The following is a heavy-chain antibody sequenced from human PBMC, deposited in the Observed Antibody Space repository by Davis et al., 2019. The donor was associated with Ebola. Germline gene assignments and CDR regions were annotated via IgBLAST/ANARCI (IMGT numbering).Heavy chain of an antibody. CDR3: ASMFGHPRNY. Sequence: ETLSLTCSVSGGSISSGTYYWGWVRQPPGKGLEWVSLMRNGGGTEYTDSVKGRFTISRDSSKNTLYLQMSSLRPEDTAIYYCASMFGHPRNYWGQGTVVTVSS. J-gene: IGHJ4*02. V-gene: IGHV3-53*05. D-gene: IGHD3-16*01. CDR1: GGSISSGTYY. CDR2: MRNGGGT.